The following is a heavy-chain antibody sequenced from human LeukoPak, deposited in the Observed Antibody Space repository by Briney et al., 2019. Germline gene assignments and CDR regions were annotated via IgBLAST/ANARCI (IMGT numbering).Heavy chain of an antibody. CDR1: GFTFTSYS. Sequence: PGGSLRLSCAAAGFTFTSYSMNWVRQAPGRGLEWVSSISGDSIHIYYADSVRGRFTISRDNAKSSLYLQMNSLRAEDTAVYYCARGSFSSFDYWGQGTLVTVSS. J-gene: IGHJ4*02. D-gene: IGHD6-13*01. CDR2: ISGDSIHI. V-gene: IGHV3-21*01. CDR3: ARGSFSSFDY.